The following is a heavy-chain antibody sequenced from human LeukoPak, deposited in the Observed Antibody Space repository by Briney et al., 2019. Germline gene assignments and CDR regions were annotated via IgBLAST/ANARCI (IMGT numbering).Heavy chain of an antibody. CDR1: GYTFTGYY. J-gene: IGHJ3*02. D-gene: IGHD3-10*01. Sequence: ASVKVSCKASGYTFTGYYMHWVRQAPGQGLEWMGWINPNSGGTNYAQKFQGRVTMTRDTSISTAYMELSRLRSNDTAVYYCAREEGPYYYGSGSRDAFDIWGQGTMVTVSS. V-gene: IGHV1-2*02. CDR3: AREEGPYYYGSGSRDAFDI. CDR2: INPNSGGT.